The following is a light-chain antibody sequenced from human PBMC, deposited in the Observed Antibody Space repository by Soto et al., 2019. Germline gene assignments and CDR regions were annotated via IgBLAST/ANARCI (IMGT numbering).Light chain of an antibody. J-gene: IGKJ1*01. V-gene: IGKV1-39*01. Sequence: DIQMTQSPSSLSAAVGDRVTITCRASQSIMRFFNWYQHKPGKAPKRLMYAASSLQSGVPSRFSGSGSETDFTLIISSFQPEDFGTYYCQQTYRTPHTFGQGTKVEIK. CDR3: QQTYRTPHT. CDR1: QSIMRF. CDR2: AAS.